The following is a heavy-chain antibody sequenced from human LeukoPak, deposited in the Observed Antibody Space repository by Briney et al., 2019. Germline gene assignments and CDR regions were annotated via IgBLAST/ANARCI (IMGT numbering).Heavy chain of an antibody. V-gene: IGHV3-64*01. J-gene: IGHJ4*02. CDR3: ARGGGGSWVFDD. D-gene: IGHD2-15*01. CDR2: ISSNGGST. Sequence: PGGPLRLSCAASGFPFSSYAMHWVPQAPGKALEYLSAISSNGGSTYYANSVKGRFTISIDSSKNTLYLQMGSLRAEDMAVYYCARGGGGSWVFDDWGQGTLVTVSS. CDR1: GFPFSSYA.